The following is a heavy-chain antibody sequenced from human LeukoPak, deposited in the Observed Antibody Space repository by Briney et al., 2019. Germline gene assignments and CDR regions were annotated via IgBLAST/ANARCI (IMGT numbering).Heavy chain of an antibody. CDR1: GYTFTGYY. J-gene: IGHJ3*02. CDR3: ARYNWNDPQSAFDI. Sequence: ASVKVSCKASGYTFTGYYMQWVRQAPGQGLEWMGWINPNSGGTNYAQKFQGRVTMTRDTSISTAYMELSRLRSDDTAVYYCARYNWNDPQSAFDIWGQGTMVTVSS. D-gene: IGHD1-1*01. CDR2: INPNSGGT. V-gene: IGHV1-2*02.